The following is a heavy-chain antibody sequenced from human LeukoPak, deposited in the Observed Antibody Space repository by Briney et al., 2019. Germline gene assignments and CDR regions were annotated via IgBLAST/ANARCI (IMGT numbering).Heavy chain of an antibody. D-gene: IGHD6-13*01. CDR3: ARDRAAAYFDY. J-gene: IGHJ4*02. Sequence: GGSLRLSCAASGFTVSSNYMSCVRQAPGKGLEWVSVIYSGGSTYYADSVKGRFTTSRDNSKNTLYLQMNSLRAEDTAVYYCARDRAAAYFDYWGQGTLVTVSS. V-gene: IGHV3-53*01. CDR2: IYSGGST. CDR1: GFTVSSNY.